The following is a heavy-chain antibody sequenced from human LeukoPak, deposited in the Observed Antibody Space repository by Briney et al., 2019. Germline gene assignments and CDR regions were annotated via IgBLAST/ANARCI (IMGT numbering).Heavy chain of an antibody. CDR1: GYTFTSYG. V-gene: IGHV1-18*01. D-gene: IGHD6-19*01. CDR2: ISAYNGNT. CDR3: ARHSSGWTFFDY. J-gene: IGHJ4*02. Sequence: ASVKVSCKASGYTFTSYGISWVRQAPGQGLEWMGWISAYNGNTNYAQKLQGRVTMTTDTSTSTAYTELRSLRSDDTAVYYCARHSSGWTFFDYWGQGTLATVSS.